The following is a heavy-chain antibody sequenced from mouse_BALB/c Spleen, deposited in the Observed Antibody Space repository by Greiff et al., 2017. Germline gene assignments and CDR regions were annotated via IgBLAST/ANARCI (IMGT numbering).Heavy chain of an antibody. D-gene: IGHD3-3*01. CDR3: ARGSRDWYFDV. CDR2: IDPSDSET. V-gene: IGHV1S126*01. CDR1: GYSFTSYW. J-gene: IGHJ1*01. Sequence: QVQLKESGPQLVRPGASVKISCKASGYSFTSYWMHWVKQRPGQGLEWIGMIDPSDSETRLNQKFKDKATLTVDKSSSTAYMQLSSPTSEDSAVYYCARGSRDWYFDVWGAGTTVTVSS.